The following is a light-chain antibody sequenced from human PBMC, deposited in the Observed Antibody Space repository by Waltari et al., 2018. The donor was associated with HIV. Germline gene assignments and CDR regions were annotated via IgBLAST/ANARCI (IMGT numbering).Light chain of an antibody. Sequence: DIVMTQSPDSLVVSLGERATINRKSSQSVLYSSNNKNYLAWYQQKPGQPPKLLIYWASTRESGVPDRFSGSGSGTDFTLTISSLQAEDVAVYYCQQYYSTPWTFGQGTKVEIK. J-gene: IGKJ1*01. CDR3: QQYYSTPWT. CDR1: QSVLYSSNNKNY. V-gene: IGKV4-1*01. CDR2: WAS.